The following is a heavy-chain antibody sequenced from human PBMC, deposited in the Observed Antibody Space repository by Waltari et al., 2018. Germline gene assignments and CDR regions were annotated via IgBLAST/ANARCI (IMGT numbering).Heavy chain of an antibody. Sequence: QVQLVQSGAEVKKPGSSVKVSCKASGGTFSSYAISWVRQAPGQGLEWMGGINPILGTANYAQKFQGRVTSTADKSTSTAYMELSSLRSEDTAVYYCARYRSYGYQKNLDYWGQGTLVTVSS. D-gene: IGHD5-18*01. CDR2: INPILGTA. V-gene: IGHV1-69*14. CDR3: ARYRSYGYQKNLDY. CDR1: GGTFSSYA. J-gene: IGHJ4*02.